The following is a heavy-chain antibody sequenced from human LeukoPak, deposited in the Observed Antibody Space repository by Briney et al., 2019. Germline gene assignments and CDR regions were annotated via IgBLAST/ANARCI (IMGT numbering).Heavy chain of an antibody. Sequence: GGSLRLSCEASAFTFSSYEMSWVRQTPGKGVEGVSTITDSGGNTYYLDSVRGRFTISRDNSKNTLYLQLSSLRAEDTAVYYCAKAIRRAAVVATSDDYWGERTLVTASS. CDR2: ITDSGGNT. V-gene: IGHV3-23*01. J-gene: IGHJ4*02. CDR1: AFTFSSYE. CDR3: AKAIRRAAVVATSDDY. D-gene: IGHD5-12*01.